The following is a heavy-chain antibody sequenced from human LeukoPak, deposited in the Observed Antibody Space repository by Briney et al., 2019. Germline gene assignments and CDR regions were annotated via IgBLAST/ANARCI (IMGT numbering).Heavy chain of an antibody. CDR3: AIDRGYTQDY. CDR2: IKIDGSST. J-gene: IGHJ4*02. CDR1: GFTLSTYW. V-gene: IGHV3-74*01. Sequence: PGWSLTLSCPASGFTLSTYWMHWLRQAPGKGLVWVSHIKIDGSSTSYADSVRGRFTISGDNAKNTLYLHRNSLGAEDTAVYYCAIDRGYTQDYWGGGTLVTVSS. D-gene: IGHD5-12*01.